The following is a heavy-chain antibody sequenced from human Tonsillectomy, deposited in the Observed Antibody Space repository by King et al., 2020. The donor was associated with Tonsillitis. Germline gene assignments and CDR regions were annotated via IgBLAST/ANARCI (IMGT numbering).Heavy chain of an antibody. D-gene: IGHD5-18*01. V-gene: IGHV4-61*01. CDR1: GGSVSSGSYY. CDR3: AGHSGYSYAYFGIGY. J-gene: IGHJ4*02. CDR2: IYYSGST. Sequence: QLQESGPGLVKPSETLSLTCTVSGGSVSSGSYYWSWIRQPPGKGLEWIGYIYYSGSTNYNPSLKSRDTISVDTSKNQFSLKVSAATAADTAVCYCAGHSGYSYAYFGIGYWGQGTLVTVSS.